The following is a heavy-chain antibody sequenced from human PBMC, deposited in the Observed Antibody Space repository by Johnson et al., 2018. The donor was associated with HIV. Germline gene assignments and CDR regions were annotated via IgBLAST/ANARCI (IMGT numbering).Heavy chain of an antibody. J-gene: IGHJ3*02. D-gene: IGHD2-8*01. CDR1: GFTFDDYA. CDR2: ISWNSGGST. V-gene: IGHV3-9*01. CDR3: AKRKWSENAFDI. Sequence: VQLVESGGGLVPPGRSLRLSCAASGFTFDDYAMYWVRQAPGKGLEWVSGISWNSGGSTYYADSVKGRFTISRDNSKNTLYLQMNSLRAEDTALYYCAKRKWSENAFDIWGQGTMVTVSS.